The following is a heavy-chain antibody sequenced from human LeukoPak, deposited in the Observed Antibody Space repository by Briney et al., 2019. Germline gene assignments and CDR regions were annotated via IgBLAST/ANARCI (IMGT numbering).Heavy chain of an antibody. CDR1: GFTFSSHS. CDR3: ARDDGDELTFY. CDR2: ISSSSSYI. V-gene: IGHV3-21*01. Sequence: GGSLRLSCAASGFTFSSHSINWVRQAPGKGLEWVSSISSSSSYIYYADSVKGRFTISRDNAKNSLYLQMNSLRAEDTAVYYCARDDGDELTFYWGQGNLVTVSS. J-gene: IGHJ4*02. D-gene: IGHD3-16*02.